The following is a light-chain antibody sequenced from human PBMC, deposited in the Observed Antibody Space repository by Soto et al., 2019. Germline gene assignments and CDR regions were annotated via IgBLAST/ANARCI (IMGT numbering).Light chain of an antibody. CDR2: GAS. CDR3: QQYGSSPRT. Sequence: ESVLMPSPAALFLYPGERATLSCRASQSFSSSYLAWYQQKPGQAPRLLIYGASSRATGIPDRFSGSGSGTDFTLTISRLEPEDFAVYYCQQYGSSPRTFGQGTKVDIK. J-gene: IGKJ1*01. V-gene: IGKV3-20*01. CDR1: QSFSSSY.